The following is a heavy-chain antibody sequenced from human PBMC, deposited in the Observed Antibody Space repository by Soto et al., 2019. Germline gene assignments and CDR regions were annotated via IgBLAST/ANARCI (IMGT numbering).Heavy chain of an antibody. CDR2: IYYSGST. CDR3: ARHSSSWPIFDY. Sequence: SQPLPVTYTVAGGYIGNRGCCWIFKRQSPGKGLEWIGSIYYSGSTYYNPSLKSRVSISVDTSKNQFSLKLSSVTAADTAVYYCARHSSSWPIFDYWGQGTLVTVSS. J-gene: IGHJ4*02. CDR1: GGYIGNRGCC. D-gene: IGHD6-13*01. V-gene: IGHV4-30-2*03.